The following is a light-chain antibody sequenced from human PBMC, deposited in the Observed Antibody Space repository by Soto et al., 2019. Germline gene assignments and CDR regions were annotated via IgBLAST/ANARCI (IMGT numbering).Light chain of an antibody. J-gene: IGKJ1*01. CDR2: QVS. V-gene: IGKV2-24*01. Sequence: LLTQPPLSSPVTLGQPASISCRSSQSLVYSDGNTYLSWLQQRPGQPPRLLIYQVSNRFSGVRDRFSGSGAGTDFRLKISRVEAEDVAIYSCIQFSHFPRTFGQGTKVEIK. CDR1: QSLVYSDGNTY. CDR3: IQFSHFPRT.